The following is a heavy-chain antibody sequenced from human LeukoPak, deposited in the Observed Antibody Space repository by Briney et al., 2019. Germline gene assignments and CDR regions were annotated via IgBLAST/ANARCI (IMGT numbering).Heavy chain of an antibody. CDR2: ISYDGSNK. D-gene: IGHD6-19*01. CDR3: ARAIASWGIAVAGHFDY. Sequence: PGRSLRLSCAASGFTFSSYAMHWVRQAPGKGLEWVAVISYDGSNKYYADSVKGRFTISRDNSKNTLYLQMNSLRAEDTAVYYCARAIASWGIAVAGHFDYWGQGTLVTVSS. V-gene: IGHV3-30-3*01. CDR1: GFTFSSYA. J-gene: IGHJ4*02.